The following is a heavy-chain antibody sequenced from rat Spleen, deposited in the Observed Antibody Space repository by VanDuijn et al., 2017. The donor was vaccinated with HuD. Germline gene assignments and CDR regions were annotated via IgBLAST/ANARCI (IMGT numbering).Heavy chain of an antibody. J-gene: IGHJ2*01. CDR3: ATGSYFDY. V-gene: IGHV5-27*01. Sequence: EVQLVESGGGLVQPGRSLKLSCAASGFTFSNYYMAWVRQAPTKGLEWVAYISAGGDSSYYRDSVKGRFAISRDNAKNTLYLQMDSLRSEDTATYYCATGSYFDYWGQGVMVTVSS. CDR2: ISAGGDSS. D-gene: IGHD5-1*01. CDR1: GFTFSNYY.